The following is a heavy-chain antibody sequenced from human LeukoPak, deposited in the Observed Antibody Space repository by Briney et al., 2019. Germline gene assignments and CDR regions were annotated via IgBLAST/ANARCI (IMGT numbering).Heavy chain of an antibody. CDR2: IYYSGST. D-gene: IGHD4-17*01. V-gene: IGHV4-39*07. Sequence: PSETLSLTCTVSGGSISSSSYYWGWIRQPPGKGLEWIGSIYYSGSTYYNPSLKSRVTISVDTSKNQFSLKLSSVTAADTAVYYCASSPFGYGDSYNWFDPWGQGTLVTVSS. CDR3: ASSPFGYGDSYNWFDP. J-gene: IGHJ5*02. CDR1: GGSISSSSYY.